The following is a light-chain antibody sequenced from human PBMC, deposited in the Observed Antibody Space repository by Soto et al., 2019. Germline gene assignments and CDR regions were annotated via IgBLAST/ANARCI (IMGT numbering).Light chain of an antibody. Sequence: QSALTQPRSVSGSPGQSVTISCTGTNSDLGGYNYVSWYQQHPGKAPKVMIYDVSRRPSGVPDRFSGSKSGNTASLTISGLQAEDEADYYCCSVAAKDTFGVFGGGTKLTVL. CDR2: DVS. CDR3: CSVAAKDTFGV. V-gene: IGLV2-11*01. J-gene: IGLJ3*02. CDR1: NSDLGGYNY.